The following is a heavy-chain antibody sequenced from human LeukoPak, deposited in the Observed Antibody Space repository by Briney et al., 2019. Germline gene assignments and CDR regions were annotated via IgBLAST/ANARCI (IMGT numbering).Heavy chain of an antibody. D-gene: IGHD6-19*01. J-gene: IGHJ4*02. CDR3: ARSQHSLVLLAPLFDY. CDR2: IYHGGCT. Sequence: SETLSLTCAVSGYSISSGYYWGWIRQPPGKGLEWIGSIYHGGCTNYNPSLKNRVTMSVDTSKNHFSMKLSSVTAANTAVYYSARSQHSLVLLAPLFDYWGQGTLVTVSS. CDR1: GYSISSGYY. V-gene: IGHV4-38-2*01.